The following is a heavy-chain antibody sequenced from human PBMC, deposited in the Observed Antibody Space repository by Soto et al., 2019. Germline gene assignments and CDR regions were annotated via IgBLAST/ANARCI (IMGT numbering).Heavy chain of an antibody. Sequence: EVQLVESGGGLVQPGGSLTLSCVVSGFNFGIYSMNWVRQAPGKGLDWISYMSSSLTTIYYAGSVKGRFTISRDNAKNSLYLHMNNLRDEDTAVYYCARGVQEQPLFFDWFDSWGQGTLVTVSS. CDR2: MSSSLTTI. D-gene: IGHD3-3*01. CDR1: GFNFGIYS. CDR3: ARGVQEQPLFFDWFDS. V-gene: IGHV3-48*02. J-gene: IGHJ5*01.